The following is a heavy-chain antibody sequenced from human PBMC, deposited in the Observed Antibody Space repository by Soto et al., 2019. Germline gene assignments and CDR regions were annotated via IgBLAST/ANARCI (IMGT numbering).Heavy chain of an antibody. D-gene: IGHD2-15*01. Sequence: SETLSLTCSVSGGSVRTYYWSWIRQPAGKGLEWIGRIYSTGSGNYNPSLRSRVTMSVDTSSNQISLSLSSMTAADKAVYYCARGGGYDSFDFWGQGIQVTVSS. J-gene: IGHJ4*02. V-gene: IGHV4-4*07. CDR2: IYSTGSG. CDR3: ARGGGYDSFDF. CDR1: GGSVRTYY.